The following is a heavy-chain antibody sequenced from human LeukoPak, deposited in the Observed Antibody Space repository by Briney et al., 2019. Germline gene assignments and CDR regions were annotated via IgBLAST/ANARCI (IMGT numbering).Heavy chain of an antibody. J-gene: IGHJ4*02. CDR2: IYHSGST. V-gene: IGHV4-30-2*01. CDR1: GGSISSGGYS. D-gene: IGHD3-10*01. CDR3: ARASSRGTMVRGVFGY. Sequence: SQTLSLTCAVSGGSISSGGYSWSWIRQPPGKGLEWIGYIYHSGSTYYNPSLKSRVTISVDRSKNQFSLKLSSVTAADTAVYYCARASSRGTMVRGVFGYWGQGTLVTVSS.